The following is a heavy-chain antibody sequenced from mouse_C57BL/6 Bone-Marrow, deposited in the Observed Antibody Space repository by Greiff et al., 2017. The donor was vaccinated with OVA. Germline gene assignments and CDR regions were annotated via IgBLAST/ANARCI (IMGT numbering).Heavy chain of an antibody. Sequence: QVQLKESGAELVKPGASVKISCKASGYAFSSYWMNWVKQRPGKGLEWIGQIYPGDGDTNYNGKFKGKATLTADKDSSTAYMQLSSLTSEDSAVYFCARSGVLYDYDGDYWGQGTTLTVSS. D-gene: IGHD2-4*01. V-gene: IGHV1-80*01. CDR2: IYPGDGDT. J-gene: IGHJ2*01. CDR3: ARSGVLYDYDGDY. CDR1: GYAFSSYW.